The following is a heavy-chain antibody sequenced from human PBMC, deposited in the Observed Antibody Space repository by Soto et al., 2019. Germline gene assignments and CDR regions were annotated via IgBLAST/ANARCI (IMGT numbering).Heavy chain of an antibody. CDR3: AKEDGGTPVIREFYFDS. D-gene: IGHD4-17*01. V-gene: IGHV4-61*01. CDR1: GASVSGGSHY. Sequence: PSETLSLTCTVSGASVSGGSHYWSGIRQTPGKGLEWIGYIYYSGITKYNPSLQSRVTISVDTSKNQVFLHLTSVTAADTAVYYCAKEDGGTPVIREFYFDSWGQGSLVTVSS. J-gene: IGHJ4*02. CDR2: IYYSGIT.